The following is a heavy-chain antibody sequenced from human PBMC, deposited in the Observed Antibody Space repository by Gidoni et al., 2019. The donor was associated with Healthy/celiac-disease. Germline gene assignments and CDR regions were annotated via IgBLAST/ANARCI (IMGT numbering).Heavy chain of an antibody. D-gene: IGHD6-19*01. CDR3: AKDLAGTGIFDY. Sequence: EVQLVESGGGLVQPGRSLRLSCPASGFPFDDYAMHWVRQAPGKGLEWVSGISWNSGSIGYADSVKGRFTISRDNAKNSLYLQMNSLRAEDTALYYCAKDLAGTGIFDYWGQGTLVTVSS. CDR1: GFPFDDYA. CDR2: ISWNSGSI. V-gene: IGHV3-9*01. J-gene: IGHJ4*02.